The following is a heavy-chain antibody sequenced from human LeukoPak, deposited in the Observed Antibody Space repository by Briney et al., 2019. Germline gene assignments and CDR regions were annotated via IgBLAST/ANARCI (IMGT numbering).Heavy chain of an antibody. V-gene: IGHV4-34*01. CDR3: ARERRVEVSARQTVAFDM. J-gene: IGHJ3*02. Sequence: SETLSLTCAAYGVSFTEYHWSWIRQAPGKRLEWVGEINYTGRTRYNPSLTSRLTMSIDFLERQFSLRLASVAAADTAVYYCARERRVEVSARQTVAFDMWAQGTMVIVSS. CDR2: INYTGRT. D-gene: IGHD5/OR15-5a*01. CDR1: GVSFTEYH.